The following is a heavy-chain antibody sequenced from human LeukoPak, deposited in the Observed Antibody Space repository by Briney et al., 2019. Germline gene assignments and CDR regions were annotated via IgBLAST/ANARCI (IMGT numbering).Heavy chain of an antibody. CDR2: INQGGSVK. CDR3: ARFGYRGRNLEY. V-gene: IGHV3-7*01. Sequence: GGSLRLSCAASGFSFRDFWMTWVRQAPGKGLEWVANINQGGSVKYYVDSVKGRFTISRDDAKSSLYVQMNSLRDEDTAVYYCARFGYRGRNLEYWGQGTLVTVSS. D-gene: IGHD1-14*01. CDR1: GFSFRDFW. J-gene: IGHJ4*02.